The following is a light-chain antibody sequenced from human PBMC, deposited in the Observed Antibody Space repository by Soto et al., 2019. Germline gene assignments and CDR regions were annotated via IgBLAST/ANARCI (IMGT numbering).Light chain of an antibody. CDR1: SSDVGGYNY. CDR3: CSSAGSYTSV. Sequence: QSALTQPRSVSGSPGQSVTISCTGTSSDVGGYNYVSWYQQHPGKAPKLMIYDVSKRPSGVPDRFSGSKSGNTASLTISGLGAEDEAHYYCCSSAGSYTSVFGGGNKVTVL. V-gene: IGLV2-11*01. J-gene: IGLJ3*02. CDR2: DVS.